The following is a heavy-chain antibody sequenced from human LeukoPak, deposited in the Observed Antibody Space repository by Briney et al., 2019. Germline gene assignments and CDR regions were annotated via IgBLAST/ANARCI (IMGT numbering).Heavy chain of an antibody. V-gene: IGHV3-64D*09. CDR3: VRGYSFGPYGMDV. D-gene: IGHD2-15*01. Sequence: GGSLSLSFSASGFPFSGYAMHGFPQAPGKELNNVSSISDSGGSTYYADSVKGRFTISRDNSKNTLYLQMSSLRAEDTAVYFCVRGYSFGPYGMDVWGQGTTVTVSS. CDR2: ISDSGGST. J-gene: IGHJ6*02. CDR1: GFPFSGYA.